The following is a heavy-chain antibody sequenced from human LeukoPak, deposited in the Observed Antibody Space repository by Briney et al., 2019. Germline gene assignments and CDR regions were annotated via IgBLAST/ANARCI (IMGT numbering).Heavy chain of an antibody. CDR1: GFTFSGYW. CDR3: ARDPRNKGFDP. CDR2: INGDGSDT. J-gene: IGHJ5*02. V-gene: IGHV3-74*01. D-gene: IGHD1/OR15-1a*01. Sequence: PGGSLRLSCAASGFTFSGYWMHWARQSPGKGLVWVSCINGDGSDTRYADSVEGRFTISRDNAKNTLYLQMNSLGVEDTAVYYCARDPRNKGFDPWGQGTLVTVSS.